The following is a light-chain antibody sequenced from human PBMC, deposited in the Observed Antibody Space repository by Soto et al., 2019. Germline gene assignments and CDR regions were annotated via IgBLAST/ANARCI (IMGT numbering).Light chain of an antibody. CDR2: DVS. CDR1: SSDVGGYNY. J-gene: IGLJ2*01. CDR3: CSPAGSAVL. V-gene: IGLV2-11*01. Sequence: QSVLTQPRSVSGSPGQSVTISCTGTSSDVGGYNYVSWYQQHPGKAPKLMIYDVSKRPSGVPDRFSGSKSGNTASLTISGLQAEDEDYYSCCSPAGSAVLFGGGTKLTVL.